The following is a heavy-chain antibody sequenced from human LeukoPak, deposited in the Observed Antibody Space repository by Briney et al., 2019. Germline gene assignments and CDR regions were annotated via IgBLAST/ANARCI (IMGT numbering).Heavy chain of an antibody. CDR1: GFTFSNAW. V-gene: IGHV3-53*01. J-gene: IGHJ4*02. Sequence: GGSLRLSRAASGFTFSNAWMSWVRQAPGKGLEWVSVLYTGGSAYYSDSVKGRFTISRDNSKNTLYLQMNSLRAEDTAVYYCATSYSYGPFDYWGQGTLVTVSS. CDR2: LYTGGSA. CDR3: ATSYSYGPFDY. D-gene: IGHD5-18*01.